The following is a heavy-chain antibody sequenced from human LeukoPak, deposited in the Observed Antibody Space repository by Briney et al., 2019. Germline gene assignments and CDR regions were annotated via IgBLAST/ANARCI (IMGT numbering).Heavy chain of an antibody. V-gene: IGHV1-46*01. J-gene: IGHJ4*02. CDR2: INPSGGST. CDR1: GYTFTSYY. CDR3: ARARREQWLVQGVDY. D-gene: IGHD6-19*01. Sequence: ASVKVSCKASGYTFTSYYMHWVRQAPGQGLEWMGIINPSGGSTSYAQKFQGRVTMTRDTSTSTVYMELSSLRSEDTAAYYCARARREQWLVQGVDYWGQGTLVTVSS.